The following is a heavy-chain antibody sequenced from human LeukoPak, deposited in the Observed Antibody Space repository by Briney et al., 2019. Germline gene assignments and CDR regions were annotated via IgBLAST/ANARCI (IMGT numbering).Heavy chain of an antibody. J-gene: IGHJ5*02. D-gene: IGHD6-19*01. CDR1: GVSISNNYY. CDR3: ARHWNSGFLAGFNWFDH. CDR2: IYYSGST. V-gene: IGHV4-39*01. Sequence: SETLSLTCTVSGVSISNNYYWGWIRQPPGKGLEWIGSIYYSGSTYYNPSLKSRVTISVDTSKNQFSLRLSSVTAADTAGYYCARHWNSGFLAGFNWFDHWGQGTLVTVSS.